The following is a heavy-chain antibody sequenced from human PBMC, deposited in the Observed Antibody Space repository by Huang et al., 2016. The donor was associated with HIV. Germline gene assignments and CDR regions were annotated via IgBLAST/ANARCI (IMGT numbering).Heavy chain of an antibody. D-gene: IGHD7-27*01. CDR1: GFSLNHKGVG. V-gene: IGHV2-5*02. Sequence: QITLKESGPTVIKPTQTLTLTCSFSGFSLNHKGVGVGWIRQPPGKALEWLVRIYWDDDKRFTPSLKNRITITKDTSKNQVVFTMTNLDPMDTGTYYCAHIGRLGNYYMDVWGNGTTVTVSS. J-gene: IGHJ6*03. CDR2: IYWDDDK. CDR3: AHIGRLGNYYMDV.